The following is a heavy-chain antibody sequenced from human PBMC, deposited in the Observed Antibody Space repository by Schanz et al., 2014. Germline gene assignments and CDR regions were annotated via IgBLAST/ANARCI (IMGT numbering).Heavy chain of an antibody. CDR3: AREQIMAAAGLVDY. J-gene: IGHJ4*01. D-gene: IGHD6-13*01. Sequence: EVPLLDSGGGLVQPGGSLRLSCAASGFTISSYSMNWVLQAPGKGLEWVSSISSSSSYIYYADSVKGRFTVSRDNSRNTLYLQMNSLRTEDTAVYYCAREQIMAAAGLVDYWGHGTLVTVSS. CDR2: ISSSSSYI. V-gene: IGHV3-21*04. CDR1: GFTISSYS.